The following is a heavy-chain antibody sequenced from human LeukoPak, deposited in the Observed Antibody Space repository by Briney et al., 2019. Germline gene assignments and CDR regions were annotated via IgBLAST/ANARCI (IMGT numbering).Heavy chain of an antibody. V-gene: IGHV4-39*07. J-gene: IGHJ4*02. CDR1: GGSINSSNYN. CDR3: ARGNGYSSSWPPSY. Sequence: PSETLSLTCTVSGGSINSSNYNWGWIRQPPRRGPEWLASVYYSGLTYYNSSLKSRVSISVDTSKNQFSLKLTSVTAADTAVYYCARGNGYSSSWPPSYWGQGTLVTVSS. D-gene: IGHD6-13*01. CDR2: VYYSGLT.